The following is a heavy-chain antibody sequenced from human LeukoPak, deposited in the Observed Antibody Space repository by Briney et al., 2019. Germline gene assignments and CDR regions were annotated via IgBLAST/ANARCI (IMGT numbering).Heavy chain of an antibody. D-gene: IGHD6-19*01. CDR3: AKALAVAGSKPHYYYYGMDV. CDR1: GFTFSSYG. V-gene: IGHV3-33*06. J-gene: IGHJ6*02. Sequence: GGSLRLSCAASGFTFSSYGMHWVRQAPGKGLEWVAVIWYDGSNKYYADSVKGRFTISRDNSKNTLYLQMNSLRAEDTAVYYCAKALAVAGSKPHYYYYGMDVWGQGTTVTVSS. CDR2: IWYDGSNK.